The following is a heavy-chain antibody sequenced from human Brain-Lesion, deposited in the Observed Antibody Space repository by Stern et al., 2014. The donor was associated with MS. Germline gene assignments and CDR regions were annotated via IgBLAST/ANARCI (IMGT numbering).Heavy chain of an antibody. D-gene: IGHD5-18*01. V-gene: IGHV4-61*02. CDR3: ARDKEDTNMAFRYFDN. J-gene: IGHJ4*02. CDR1: GGSVGSGSYD. Sequence: VQLVESGPGLVKPSQTLSLTCTVSGGSVGSGSYDWSWIRQPAGKGLEWIGRIYTTGSTYYTPSLKSRVSFSIAASKNNFSLKLPSVTAADTAVYYCARDKEDTNMAFRYFDNWGQGTLVTVSS. CDR2: IYTTGST.